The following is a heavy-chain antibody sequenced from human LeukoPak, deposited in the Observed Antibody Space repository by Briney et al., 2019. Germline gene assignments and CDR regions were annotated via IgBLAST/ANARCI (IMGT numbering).Heavy chain of an antibody. V-gene: IGHV3-30*18. D-gene: IGHD3-10*01. CDR3: AKDQGSRNYYGSGSYIFDY. CDR2: ISYDGSNK. Sequence: GGSLRLSCAASGFTFSSYGMHWVRQAPGKGLEWVAVISYDGSNKYYADSVKGRFTISRDNSKNTLYLQMNSLRAEDTAVYYCAKDQGSRNYYGSGSYIFDYWGQGTLVTVSS. J-gene: IGHJ4*02. CDR1: GFTFSSYG.